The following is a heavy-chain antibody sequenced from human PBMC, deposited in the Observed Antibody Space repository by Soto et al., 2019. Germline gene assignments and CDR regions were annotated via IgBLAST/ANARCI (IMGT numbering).Heavy chain of an antibody. CDR1: GYAFTTYG. Sequence: QVHLVQSGAEVKKPGASVKVSCKGSGYAFTTYGITWVRQAPGQGLEWMGWISAHNGNTNYAQKLQGRVTVTRDTSTSTAYMELRSLRSDDTAVCYCVRGRYGDYWGQGALVTVSS. CDR2: ISAHNGNT. CDR3: VRGRYGDY. J-gene: IGHJ4*02. D-gene: IGHD1-1*01. V-gene: IGHV1-18*01.